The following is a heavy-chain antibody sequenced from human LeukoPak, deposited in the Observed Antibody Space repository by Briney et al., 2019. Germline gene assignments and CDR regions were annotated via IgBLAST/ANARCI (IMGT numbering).Heavy chain of an antibody. V-gene: IGHV4-59*01. Sequence: SETLSLTCTASGGSISTYYWSWLRQPPGKGLEWIGYTYYSGDTNYNPSLKSRVTISVDTSKNQFSLKLSSVTAADTAVYYCARDGVYSGYDYYFDYWGQGTLVTVSS. CDR1: GGSISTYY. D-gene: IGHD5-12*01. J-gene: IGHJ4*02. CDR3: ARDGVYSGYDYYFDY. CDR2: TYYSGDT.